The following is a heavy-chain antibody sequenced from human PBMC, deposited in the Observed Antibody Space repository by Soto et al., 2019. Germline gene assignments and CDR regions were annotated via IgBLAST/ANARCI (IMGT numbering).Heavy chain of an antibody. J-gene: IGHJ4*02. Sequence: QVQLVESGGGVVQPGTSLRLSCAASGFTFRSYGMHWVRQAPGKGLEWVAVVSAEGSVQYYADSVKGRFTISRDNSKNSMNLQMNTLGSEDTAVYYCAKEGSGSYVSFDYWGQGTLVTVSS. V-gene: IGHV3-30*18. D-gene: IGHD1-26*01. CDR3: AKEGSGSYVSFDY. CDR1: GFTFRSYG. CDR2: VSAEGSVQ.